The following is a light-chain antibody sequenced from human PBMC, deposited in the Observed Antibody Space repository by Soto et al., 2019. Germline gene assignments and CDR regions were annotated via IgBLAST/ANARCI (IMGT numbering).Light chain of an antibody. CDR1: QNVNNY. V-gene: IGKV3-11*01. J-gene: IGKJ1*01. Sequence: EIVLTQSPATLSLSPGERATLSCRASQNVNNYLAWYQQTPGQAPRLLIYDASNRATGIPARFSGSGSGTDFTLTISSLEPEDFAVYYCQQRSNWPPTFGQGTKVDIK. CDR2: DAS. CDR3: QQRSNWPPT.